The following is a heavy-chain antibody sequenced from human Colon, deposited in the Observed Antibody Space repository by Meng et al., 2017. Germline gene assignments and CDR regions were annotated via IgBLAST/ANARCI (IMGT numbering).Heavy chain of an antibody. CDR3: ASRNSNNWFDP. Sequence: QERLQGLGAGLAMPCGNLYRNCVVYGASFRGDNWWSWVRQTPGQVLEWLGEILQSGTSNYNPSLKGRVTISVDKSKNQSSLSLSSVTAADTAVYYCASRNSNNWFDPWGQGILVTVSS. CDR1: GASFRGDNW. D-gene: IGHD2/OR15-2a*01. J-gene: IGHJ5*02. CDR2: ILQSGTS. V-gene: IGHV4-4*02.